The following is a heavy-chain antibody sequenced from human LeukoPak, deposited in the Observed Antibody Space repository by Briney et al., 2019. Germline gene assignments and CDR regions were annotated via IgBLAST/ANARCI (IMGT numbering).Heavy chain of an antibody. CDR3: ARVGITMVRGVNEDYYYYYGMDV. J-gene: IGHJ6*02. V-gene: IGHV1-8*01. Sequence: ASVKVSCTASGYTFTSYDINWVRQATGQGLEWMGWMNPNSGNTGYAQKFQGRVTMTRNTSISTAYMELSSLRSEDTAVYYCARVGITMVRGVNEDYYYYYGMDVWGQGTTVTVSS. CDR2: MNPNSGNT. CDR1: GYTFTSYD. D-gene: IGHD3-10*01.